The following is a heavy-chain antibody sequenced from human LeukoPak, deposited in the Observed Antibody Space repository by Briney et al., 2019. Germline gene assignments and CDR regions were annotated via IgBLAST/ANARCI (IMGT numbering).Heavy chain of an antibody. CDR1: GYTFTSYD. CDR3: ARVAVAGTDLGDY. D-gene: IGHD6-19*01. CDR2: MNPNSGNT. Sequence: GASVKVSCKASGYTFTSYDINWVRQATGQGLEWMGWMNPNSGNTNYAQKLQGRVTMTTDTSTSTAYMELRSLRSDDTAVYYCARVAVAGTDLGDYWGQGTLVTVSS. V-gene: IGHV1-18*01. J-gene: IGHJ4*02.